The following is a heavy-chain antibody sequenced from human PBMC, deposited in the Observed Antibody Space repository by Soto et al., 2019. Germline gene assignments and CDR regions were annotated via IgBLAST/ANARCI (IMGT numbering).Heavy chain of an antibody. CDR3: ARELYSCGGDCPYYMDY. J-gene: IGHJ4*02. Sequence: GASVKVSCKTSGYPFTDYFIHWGRQAPGQGLEWMGIISLYHHSTSYAQKFQGRLTVTADTSTTTVYMDLSSLTSEDSAVYWCARELYSCGGDCPYYMDYWGQGTLVTVSS. V-gene: IGHV1-46*01. CDR2: ISLYHHST. CDR1: GYPFTDYF. D-gene: IGHD2-21*02.